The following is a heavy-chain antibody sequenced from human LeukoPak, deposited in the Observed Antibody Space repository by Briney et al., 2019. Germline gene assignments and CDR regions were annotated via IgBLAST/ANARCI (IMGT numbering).Heavy chain of an antibody. D-gene: IGHD3-10*01. J-gene: IGHJ4*02. CDR1: GGSFSSHY. CDR2: INYSGTT. V-gene: IGHV4-59*11. Sequence: PSETLSLTCTVSGGSFSSHYWSWIRQPPGKGLEWTGYINYSGTTNYNPCLKSPHTLSVDTSKNQFSLRLTSVFAADTAVYYCARGPEGSGSYIFDYWGQGTLVTVSS. CDR3: ARGPEGSGSYIFDY.